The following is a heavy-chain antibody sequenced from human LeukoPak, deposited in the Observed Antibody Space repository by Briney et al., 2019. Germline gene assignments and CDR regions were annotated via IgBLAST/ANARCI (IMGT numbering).Heavy chain of an antibody. CDR1: GGSISSHF. D-gene: IGHD4-11*01. Sequence: PSETLSLTCTVSGGSISSHFWSWIRQPPGKGLEWIGYIYTSGSTNYNPSLKSRVTISVDTSKNQFSLKLSSVTAADTAVYYCARLSKSYFDYWGQGTLVTVSS. CDR2: IYTSGST. CDR3: ARLSKSYFDY. V-gene: IGHV4-4*09. J-gene: IGHJ4*02.